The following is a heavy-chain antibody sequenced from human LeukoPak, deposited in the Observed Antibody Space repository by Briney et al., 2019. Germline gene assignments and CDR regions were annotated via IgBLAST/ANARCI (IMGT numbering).Heavy chain of an antibody. D-gene: IGHD4/OR15-4a*01. J-gene: IGHJ4*02. CDR1: GFTVSSTY. Sequence: PGGSLRLSCAASGFTVSSTYMSWVRQAPGKGLEWVSVIYSGGTTYYADSVKRRFTISRDNSKNTLYLQMNSLRTEDTAVYYCARDLYDYGSYWGQGTLVTVSS. CDR3: ARDLYDYGSY. CDR2: IYSGGTT. V-gene: IGHV3-66*01.